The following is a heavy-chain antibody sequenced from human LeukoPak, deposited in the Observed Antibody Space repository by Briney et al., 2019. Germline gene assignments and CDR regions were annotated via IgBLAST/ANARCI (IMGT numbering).Heavy chain of an antibody. J-gene: IGHJ4*02. Sequence: PGGSLRLSCAASGFTFTNAWMNWVRQAPGKGLEWVGRIKRKTDGGTTDYAAPVKGRFTTSRDDSKNTLFLQMNSLKTEDTAMYYCATASRGYVDYWGQGTLVTVSS. CDR1: GFTFTNAW. CDR3: ATASRGYVDY. CDR2: IKRKTDGGTT. V-gene: IGHV3-15*07. D-gene: IGHD3-22*01.